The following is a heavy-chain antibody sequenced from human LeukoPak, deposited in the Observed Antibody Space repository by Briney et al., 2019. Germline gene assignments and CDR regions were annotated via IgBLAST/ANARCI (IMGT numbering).Heavy chain of an antibody. CDR1: GFTFSSHD. CDR3: ARGGWSPDNRYFDL. D-gene: IGHD6-19*01. J-gene: IGHJ2*01. CDR2: FGTGGDS. Sequence: GGSLRLSCVGSGFTFSSHDMHWVRQAAGRGLEWVSAFGTGGDSYYPGSVKGRFTISREDAKNSLYLQMNSLRAGDTAVYHCARGGWSPDNRYFDLWGRGTLVTVSS. V-gene: IGHV3-13*04.